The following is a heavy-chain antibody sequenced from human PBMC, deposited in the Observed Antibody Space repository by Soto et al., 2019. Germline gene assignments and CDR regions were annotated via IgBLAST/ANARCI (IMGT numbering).Heavy chain of an antibody. CDR1: GFSLRTTGVG. D-gene: IGHD3-16*01. J-gene: IGHJ4*02. CDR3: AHTWGLPFDY. Sequence: QITLKESGPTLVEPTQTLTLTCTYSGFSLRTTGVGVGWIRQPPGKALEWLGIIYWNDDKRYSPSLKNRFTLTSDISKSQVVLTMTNMDPVDTATYYCAHTWGLPFDYWGQGTLVIGSS. CDR2: IYWNDDK. V-gene: IGHV2-5*01.